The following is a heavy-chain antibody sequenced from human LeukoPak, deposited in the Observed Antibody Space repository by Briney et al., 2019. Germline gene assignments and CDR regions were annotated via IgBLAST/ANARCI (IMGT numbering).Heavy chain of an antibody. J-gene: IGHJ4*02. CDR2: MRQDGSEK. D-gene: IGHD3-16*01. V-gene: IGHV3-7*01. Sequence: GGSLRLSCAASGFTFSSYAMHWVRQAPGKGLEWVANMRQDGSEKFYVDSVKGRFTISRDNAKNSLYLQMNSLRAEDTAVYYCAREGDAFDYWGQGTLVTVSS. CDR3: AREGDAFDY. CDR1: GFTFSSYA.